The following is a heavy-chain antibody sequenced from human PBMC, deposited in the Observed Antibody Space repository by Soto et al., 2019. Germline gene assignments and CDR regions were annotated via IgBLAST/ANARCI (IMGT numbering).Heavy chain of an antibody. Sequence: SETLSLTCAVYGGSCGGYYWSWIRQPPGKGLEWIGEINHSGSTNYNPSLKGRVTISVDTSKNQFSLKLSSVTAADTAVYYCARGPRYGDYAYWGQGTLVTVSS. D-gene: IGHD4-17*01. CDR3: ARGPRYGDYAY. V-gene: IGHV4-34*01. CDR2: INHSGST. J-gene: IGHJ4*02. CDR1: GGSCGGYY.